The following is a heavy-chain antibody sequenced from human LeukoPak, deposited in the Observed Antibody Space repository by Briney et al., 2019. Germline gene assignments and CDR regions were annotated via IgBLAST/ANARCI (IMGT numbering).Heavy chain of an antibody. CDR3: ARGGDSSGYYYGY. Sequence: ASVKVSCKASGYTFTGYYIHWVRQAPGQGLEWMGWINPNSGGTNYAQKFQGRVTMTRDTSISTAYMELSRLRSDDTAVYYCARGGDSSGYYYGYWGQGTLVTVSS. D-gene: IGHD3-22*01. V-gene: IGHV1-2*02. J-gene: IGHJ4*02. CDR2: INPNSGGT. CDR1: GYTFTGYY.